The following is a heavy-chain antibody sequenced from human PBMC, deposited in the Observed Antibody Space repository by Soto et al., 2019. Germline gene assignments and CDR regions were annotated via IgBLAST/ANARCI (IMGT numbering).Heavy chain of an antibody. V-gene: IGHV3-33*01. Sequence: QVQLVESGGGVVQPGRSLRLSCAASGFTFSSYGMHWVRQAPGKGLEWVAVIWCDGSNKYYADSVKGRFTISRDNSKNTLYLQMNSLRAEDTAVYYCAREVLRYFDHYFDYWGQGTLVTVSS. D-gene: IGHD3-9*01. CDR2: IWCDGSNK. J-gene: IGHJ4*02. CDR1: GFTFSSYG. CDR3: AREVLRYFDHYFDY.